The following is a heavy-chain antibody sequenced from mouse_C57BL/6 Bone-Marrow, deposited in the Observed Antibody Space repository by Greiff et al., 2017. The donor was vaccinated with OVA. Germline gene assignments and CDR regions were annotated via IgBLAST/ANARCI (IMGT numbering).Heavy chain of an antibody. J-gene: IGHJ3*01. D-gene: IGHD1-1*01. CDR2: INPNNGGT. Sequence: EVQLQQSGPELVKPGASVKIPCKASGYTFTDYNMDWVKQSHGKSLEWIGDINPNNGGTIYNQKFKGKATLTVDKSSSTAYMELRSLTSEDTAVYYCAVHLWSWFAYWGQGTLVTVSA. CDR1: GYTFTDYN. V-gene: IGHV1-18*01. CDR3: AVHLWSWFAY.